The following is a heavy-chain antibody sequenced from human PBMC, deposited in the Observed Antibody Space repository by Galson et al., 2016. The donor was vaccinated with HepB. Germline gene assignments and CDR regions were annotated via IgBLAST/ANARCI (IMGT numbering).Heavy chain of an antibody. V-gene: IGHV4-4*02. CDR1: GASIGTSNW. CDR2: VYHSDRS. Sequence: SETLSLTCAVSGASIGTSNWWSWVRQPPGKGLEWIGEVYHSDRSNFSPSLESRVTISVDKSKNQFSLKLSSVTAADMAVYYCARDLYGDHDYWGQGTLVTVSS. CDR3: ARDLYGDHDY. D-gene: IGHD4-17*01. J-gene: IGHJ4*02.